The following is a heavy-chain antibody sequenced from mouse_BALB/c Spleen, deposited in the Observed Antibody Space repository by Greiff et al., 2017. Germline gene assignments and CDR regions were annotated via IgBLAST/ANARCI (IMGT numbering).Heavy chain of an antibody. CDR2: IWSDGST. CDR1: GFSLTSYG. V-gene: IGHV2-6-2*01. D-gene: IGHD1-2*01. J-gene: IGHJ4*01. CDR3: ARQGLHYYGYYAMDY. Sequence: VKLMESGPDLVAPSQSLSITCTVSGFSLTSYGVHWVRQPPGKGLEWLVVIWSDGSTTYNSALKSRLSISKDNSKSQVFLKMNSLQTDDTAMYYGARQGLHYYGYYAMDYWGQGTSVTVSS.